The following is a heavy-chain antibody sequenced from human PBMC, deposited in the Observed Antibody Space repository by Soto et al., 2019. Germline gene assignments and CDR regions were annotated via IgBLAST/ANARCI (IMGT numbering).Heavy chain of an antibody. CDR3: ARAGLEGSSYYYYYGMDF. D-gene: IGHD1-26*01. Sequence: SETLSLTCTVSGGSISSYYWSWIRQPPGKGLEWIGYIYYSGSTNYNPSLKSRVTISVDTSKNQFSLKLSSVTAADTAVYYCARAGLEGSSYYYYYGMDFWGQGTTVTVSS. V-gene: IGHV4-59*01. CDR2: IYYSGST. J-gene: IGHJ6*02. CDR1: GGSISSYY.